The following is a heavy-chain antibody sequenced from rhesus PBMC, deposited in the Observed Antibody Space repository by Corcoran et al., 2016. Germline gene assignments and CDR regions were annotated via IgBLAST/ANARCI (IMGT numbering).Heavy chain of an antibody. V-gene: IGHV4-127*01. CDR3: ARDVRIYSNYDAVES. CDR1: GYSISSGYA. D-gene: IGHD4-23*01. CDR2: VGGSGGST. Sequence: QVQLQESGPGLVKPSETLSLTCAVSGYSISSGYAWSWIRQPPGKGLEWSGRVGGSGGSTNYSPSLKRRVNISKDTSKNHFSLNLRSVTAADTAVYYWARDVRIYSNYDAVESWGQGLRVTVSS. J-gene: IGHJ3*01.